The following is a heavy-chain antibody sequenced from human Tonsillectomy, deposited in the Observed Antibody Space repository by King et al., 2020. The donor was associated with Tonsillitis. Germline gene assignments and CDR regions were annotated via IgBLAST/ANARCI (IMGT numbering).Heavy chain of an antibody. CDR3: ARDYYASGGSWFDP. Sequence: VQLVESGGGLVKPGGSLRLSCAASGFSFSDYYMSWIRQAPGKGLEWVSYISSSSTYTDYADSVKGRFTISRDNAKNSLYLQLNSLRAEDTAVYYCARDYYASGGSWFDPWGQGTLVTVSS. CDR2: ISSSSTYT. J-gene: IGHJ5*02. CDR1: GFSFSDYY. V-gene: IGHV3-11*06. D-gene: IGHD3-10*01.